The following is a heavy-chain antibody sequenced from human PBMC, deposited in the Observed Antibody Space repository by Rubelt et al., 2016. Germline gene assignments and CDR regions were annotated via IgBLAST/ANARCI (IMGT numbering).Heavy chain of an antibody. D-gene: IGHD3-22*01. CDR1: GYTFTGYY. Sequence: QVQLVQSGAEVKKPGASVKVSCKASGYTFTGYYMHWVRQAPGQGLEWMGWINPNSGGTNYAQKCQGRMTSTRDTSISTAYMELSRLGSDDTAVYYCARVAIGGHSSGYLFDYWGQGTLVTVSS. V-gene: IGHV1-2*01. CDR2: INPNSGGT. J-gene: IGHJ4*02. CDR3: ARVAIGGHSSGYLFDY.